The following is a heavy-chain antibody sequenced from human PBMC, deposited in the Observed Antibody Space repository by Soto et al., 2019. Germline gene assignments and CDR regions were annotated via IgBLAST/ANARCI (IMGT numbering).Heavy chain of an antibody. CDR1: GGSISSSSYY. J-gene: IGHJ4*01. D-gene: IGHD3-9*01. Sequence: PSETPSLTCTVSGGSISSSSYYWGWIRQPPGKGLEWIGSIYYSGSTYYNPSLKSRVTISVDTSKNQFSLKLSSVTAADTAVYYCARNPLDYDILTGYGFDYWGQGTLVTVSS. CDR3: ARNPLDYDILTGYGFDY. CDR2: IYYSGST. V-gene: IGHV4-39*01.